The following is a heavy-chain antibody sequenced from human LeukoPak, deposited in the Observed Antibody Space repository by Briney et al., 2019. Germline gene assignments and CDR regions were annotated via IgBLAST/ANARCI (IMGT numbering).Heavy chain of an antibody. CDR3: ARGVSVSPHFDH. CDR2: INHSGST. J-gene: IGHJ4*02. Sequence: SETLSLTCAVYGGSFGGYYWSWIRQPPGKGLEWIGEINHSGSTNYNPSLKSRVTISVDTSKNQFSLKLSSVTAADTAVYYCARGVSVSPHFDHWGQGTLVTVSS. V-gene: IGHV4-34*01. CDR1: GGSFGGYY. D-gene: IGHD3-10*01.